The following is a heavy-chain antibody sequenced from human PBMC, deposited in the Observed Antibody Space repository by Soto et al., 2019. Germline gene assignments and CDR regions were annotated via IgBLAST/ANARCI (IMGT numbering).Heavy chain of an antibody. D-gene: IGHD4-17*01. CDR2: INWNGGST. V-gene: IGHV3-20*01. J-gene: IGHJ4*02. Sequence: PGGSLRLSCAASGFTFDDYGMSWVRQAPGKGLEWVSGINWNGGSTGYADSVKGRFTISRDNAKNSLYLQMNSLRAEDTALYHCARVKTTVTTLYYFDYWGQGTLVTVSS. CDR1: GFTFDDYG. CDR3: ARVKTTVTTLYYFDY.